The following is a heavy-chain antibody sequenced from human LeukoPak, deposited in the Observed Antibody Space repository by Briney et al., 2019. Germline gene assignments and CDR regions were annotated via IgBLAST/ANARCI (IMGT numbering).Heavy chain of an antibody. J-gene: IGHJ5*02. CDR2: INPSGGST. D-gene: IGHD6-19*01. CDR1: GYTFTGYY. CDR3: AKGDAAVAGIWSSWFDP. V-gene: IGHV1-46*03. Sequence: ASVKVSCKASGYTFTGYYIHWVRQAPGQGLEWMGIINPSGGSTSYAQKFQGRVTMTRDTSTSTVYMELSSLRSEDTAVYYCAKGDAAVAGIWSSWFDPWGQGTLVTVSS.